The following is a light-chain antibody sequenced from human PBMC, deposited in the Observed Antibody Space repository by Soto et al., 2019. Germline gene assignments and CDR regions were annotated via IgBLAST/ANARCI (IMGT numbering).Light chain of an antibody. Sequence: IHMTQSPSSLSASVGDRITVTCRASQRITTYVNWYQLKPGEAPKLLISTSVTLQRGVPSGFSGSGSGTDFTLTISGLQPADFATYFCQQTYSTPYTFGQGTRLEIK. J-gene: IGKJ2*01. CDR2: TSV. CDR3: QQTYSTPYT. V-gene: IGKV1-39*01. CDR1: QRITTY.